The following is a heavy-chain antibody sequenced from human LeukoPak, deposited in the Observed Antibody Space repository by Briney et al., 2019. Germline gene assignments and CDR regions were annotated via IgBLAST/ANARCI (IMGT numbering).Heavy chain of an antibody. V-gene: IGHV4-59*01. J-gene: IGHJ5*02. Sequence: SETLSLTCTVSGGPIRDFYWSWIRLPPGKGLEWIGYIYYSGSTSYNPSLKSRVTISVDTSKNQFSLKLSSVTAADTAVYYCARVLGRGYYDILTGNNWFDPWGQGTLVTVSS. CDR3: ARVLGRGYYDILTGNNWFDP. CDR1: GGPIRDFY. D-gene: IGHD3-9*01. CDR2: IYYSGST.